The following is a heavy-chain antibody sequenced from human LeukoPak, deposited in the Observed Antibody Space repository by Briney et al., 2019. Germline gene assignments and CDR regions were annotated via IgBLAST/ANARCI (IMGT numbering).Heavy chain of an antibody. V-gene: IGHV4-59*01. Sequence: SGTLSLTCTVSGGSISSYYWSWIRQPPGKGLEWIGYIYYSGSTNYNPSLKSRVTISVDTSKNQFSLKLSSVTAADTAVYYCARASNYYGSEAPDAFDIWGQGTMVTVSS. CDR2: IYYSGST. CDR3: ARASNYYGSEAPDAFDI. J-gene: IGHJ3*02. D-gene: IGHD3-10*01. CDR1: GGSISSYY.